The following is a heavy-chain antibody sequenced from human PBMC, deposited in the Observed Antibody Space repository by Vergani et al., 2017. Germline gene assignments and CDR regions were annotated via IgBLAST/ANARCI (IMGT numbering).Heavy chain of an antibody. D-gene: IGHD5-12*01. CDR2: ISGSGGSI. Sequence: EVQLLESGGGLVQPGGSLRLSCAASGFTFSSYAMSWVRQAPGKGLEWVSAISGSGGSIYYADSVKGRFTISRDNAKNSLYLQMNSLRAEDTAVYYCARDFLATSVPWGQGTLVTVSS. J-gene: IGHJ5*02. V-gene: IGHV3-23*01. CDR3: ARDFLATSVP. CDR1: GFTFSSYA.